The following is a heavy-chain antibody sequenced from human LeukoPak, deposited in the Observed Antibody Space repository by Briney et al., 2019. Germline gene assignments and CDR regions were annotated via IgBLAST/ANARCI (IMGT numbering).Heavy chain of an antibody. D-gene: IGHD3-10*01. CDR3: ASPNYGSGSYYSSGAFDI. Sequence: PSETLSLTCTVSGGSISSSSYYWGWIRQPPGKGLEWLGSIYYSGSTYYNPSLKSRVTISVDTSKNQFSLKLSSVTAADTAVYYCASPNYGSGSYYSSGAFDIWGQGTMVTVSS. CDR1: GGSISSSSYY. J-gene: IGHJ3*02. V-gene: IGHV4-39*01. CDR2: IYYSGST.